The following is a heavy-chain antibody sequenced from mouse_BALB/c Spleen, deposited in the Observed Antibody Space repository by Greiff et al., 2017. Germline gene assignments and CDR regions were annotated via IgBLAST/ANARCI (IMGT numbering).Heavy chain of an antibody. CDR1: GYTFTSYT. CDR2: INPSSGYT. J-gene: IGHJ4*01. D-gene: IGHD2-4*01. Sequence: QVQLQQSGAELARPGASVKMSCKASGYTFTSYTMHWVKQRPGQGLEWIGYINPSSGYTNYNQKVKDKATLTADKSSSTAYMQLSSLTSEDSAVYYCASSYDYAMDYWGQGTSVTVSS. V-gene: IGHV1-4*01. CDR3: ASSYDYAMDY.